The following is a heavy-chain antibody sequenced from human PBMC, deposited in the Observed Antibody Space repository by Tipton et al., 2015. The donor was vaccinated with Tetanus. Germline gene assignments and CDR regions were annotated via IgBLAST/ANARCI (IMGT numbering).Heavy chain of an antibody. J-gene: IGHJ4*01. V-gene: IGHV4-31*03. D-gene: IGHD2-21*02. CDR1: GVSMNTNTYY. CDR2: ISYTGTT. Sequence: TLSLTCSVSGVSMNTNTYYWSWIRQHPGKGLDWIGYISYTGTTHYNPSLKSRVTISLDRSKNQFSLKLTSVTAADTAVYYCATVGLVTASVKYWGQGTLVTVSS. CDR3: ATVGLVTASVKY.